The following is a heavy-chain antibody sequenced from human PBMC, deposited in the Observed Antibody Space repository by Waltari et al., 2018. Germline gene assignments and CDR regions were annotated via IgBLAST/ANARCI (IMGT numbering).Heavy chain of an antibody. CDR3: AKDLAFEAGYSSGWDLDY. Sequence: VQLVESGGGVVQPGGSLRLSCVASGFIFSNYGINWVRQTPGRWLEWVASIRYDGFRKSFADSVKGRFTISRDDPKNTVYLQMSSLRPEDTAVYFCAKDLAFEAGYSSGWDLDYWGQGTLVAVSS. J-gene: IGHJ4*02. CDR1: GFIFSNYG. CDR2: IRYDGFRK. D-gene: IGHD6-19*01. V-gene: IGHV3-30*02.